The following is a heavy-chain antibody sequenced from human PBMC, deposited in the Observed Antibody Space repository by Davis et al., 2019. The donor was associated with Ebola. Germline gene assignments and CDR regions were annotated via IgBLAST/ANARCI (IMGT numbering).Heavy chain of an antibody. CDR2: ISFNGNT. V-gene: IGHV1-18*01. J-gene: IGHJ6*02. D-gene: IGHD3-10*01. Sequence: ASVKVSCKGSGYSFSIFGISWVRQAPGQGLEWMGWISFNGNTNYAQKLQGRVTMTRDTSTSTAYMELRSLTSDDTAVYYCARSGITMVRVVMDYYYYYGMDVWGQGTTVTVSS. CDR1: GYSFSIFG. CDR3: ARSGITMVRVVMDYYYYYGMDV.